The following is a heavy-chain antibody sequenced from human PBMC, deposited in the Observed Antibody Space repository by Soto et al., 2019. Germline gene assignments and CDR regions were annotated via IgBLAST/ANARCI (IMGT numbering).Heavy chain of an antibody. V-gene: IGHV3-11*01. CDR1: GFTFSDYY. CDR3: ARQVDSSGYSFYYYYGMDV. J-gene: IGHJ6*02. D-gene: IGHD3-22*01. Sequence: GGSLRLSXAASGFTFSDYYISWIRQAPGKGLEWVSYISSSGSTIYYADSVKGRFTISRDNAKNSLYLQMNSLRAEDTAVYYCARQVDSSGYSFYYYYGMDVWGQGTTATVSS. CDR2: ISSSGSTI.